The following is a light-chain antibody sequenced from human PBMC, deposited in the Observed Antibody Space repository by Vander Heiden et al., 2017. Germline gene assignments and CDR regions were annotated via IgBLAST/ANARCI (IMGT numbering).Light chain of an antibody. CDR1: QDISNY. V-gene: IGKV1-33*01. CDR2: DAY. Sequence: DIQMTQSPSSLSASVGDRVTLTCQASQDISNYLNWYQQKPGKAPKLLIYDAYTLNEGAPSRFSGSGSGTDFSLTISSLQPEDVATYYCQQFDSVPPTFGPGTRLEIK. J-gene: IGKJ5*01. CDR3: QQFDSVPPT.